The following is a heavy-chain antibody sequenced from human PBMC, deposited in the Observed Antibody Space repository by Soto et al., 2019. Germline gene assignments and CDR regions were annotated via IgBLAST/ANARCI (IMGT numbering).Heavy chain of an antibody. D-gene: IGHD6-19*01. J-gene: IGHJ4*02. CDR2: IWYDGSNK. CDR3: ARGGYSSGWDRDY. Sequence: PGGSLRLSCAAPGFTFSSYGMHWVRQAPGKGLEWVAVIWYDGSNKYYADSVKGRFTISRDNSKNTLYLQMNSLRAEDTAVYYCARGGYSSGWDRDYWGQGTLVTVSS. CDR1: GFTFSSYG. V-gene: IGHV3-33*01.